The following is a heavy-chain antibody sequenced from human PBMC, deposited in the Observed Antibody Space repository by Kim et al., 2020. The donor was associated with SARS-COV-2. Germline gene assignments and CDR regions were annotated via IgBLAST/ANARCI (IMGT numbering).Heavy chain of an antibody. CDR3: ARNFDF. J-gene: IGHJ4*01. Sequence: VGSLRLSCAASGFTFTNFAMHWVRQAPGKGLEWVAFILADGTNENYADSVKGRFTISRDNSKNTLYLQMNSLRAEDTAFYYCARNFDFWGRGTLVTVSS. V-gene: IGHV3-30*04. CDR1: GFTFTNFA. CDR2: ILADGTNE.